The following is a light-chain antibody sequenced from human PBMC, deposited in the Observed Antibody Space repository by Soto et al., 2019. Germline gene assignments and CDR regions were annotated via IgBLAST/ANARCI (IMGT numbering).Light chain of an antibody. CDR3: QQRSDWPLVA. Sequence: ETLMAQKTSKQPRAAGERRTRWCTASQSVSSNLAWYQQKPGQAPRLLIYDASNRATGIPARFSGSGSGTDLTLTICGLGIADFAVYYCQQRSDWPLVAFGQGTRLEIK. V-gene: IGKV3-11*01. CDR2: DAS. CDR1: QSVSSN. J-gene: IGKJ5*01.